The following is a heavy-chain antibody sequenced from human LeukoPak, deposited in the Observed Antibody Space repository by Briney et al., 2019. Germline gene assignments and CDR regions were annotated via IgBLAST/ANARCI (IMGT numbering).Heavy chain of an antibody. CDR3: AKGSYYDSSGSFYFDY. V-gene: IGHV3-23*01. D-gene: IGHD3-22*01. CDR1: GFTFSSYA. J-gene: IGHJ4*02. Sequence: PGGSLRLSCAAAGFTFSSYAMSWVRQAPGKGLGWVSGISGRGDNTYYADSVKGRFTISRDNSKNTLYVQVNSLGTEDTAAYYCAKGSYYDSSGSFYFDYWGQGTLVTVSS. CDR2: ISGRGDNT.